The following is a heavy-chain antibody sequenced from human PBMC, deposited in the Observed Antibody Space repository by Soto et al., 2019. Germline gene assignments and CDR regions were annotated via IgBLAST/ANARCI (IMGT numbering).Heavy chain of an antibody. Sequence: SETLSLTCAVSGGSISSGGYSWSWIRHPPGKGLEWIGYIYHSGSTYYNPSLKSRVTMSVDRSKNQFSLKLSSVTAADTAVYYCATAPGPYWGQGTLVTVSS. CDR1: GGSISSGGYS. CDR3: ATAPGPY. CDR2: IYHSGST. V-gene: IGHV4-30-2*01. J-gene: IGHJ4*02.